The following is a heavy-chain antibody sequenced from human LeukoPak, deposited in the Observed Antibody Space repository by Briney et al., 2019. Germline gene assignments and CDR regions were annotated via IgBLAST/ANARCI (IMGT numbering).Heavy chain of an antibody. D-gene: IGHD3-10*01. CDR3: VRSARYGSGSYYTLEFDP. V-gene: IGHV2-70*01. Sequence: SGPALVKPTQTLTLTCTFSGFSLSTSGMCVSWIRQPPGKALEWLALIDWDDDKYYSTSLKTRLTISKDTSKNQVVLTMTNMDPVDTATYYCVRSARYGSGSYYTLEFDPWGQGTLVTVSS. CDR1: GFSLSTSGMC. CDR2: IDWDDDK. J-gene: IGHJ5*02.